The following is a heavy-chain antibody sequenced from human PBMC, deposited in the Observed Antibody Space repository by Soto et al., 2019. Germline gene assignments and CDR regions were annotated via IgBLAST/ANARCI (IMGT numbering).Heavy chain of an antibody. D-gene: IGHD3-10*01. Sequence: ASLKVSCKASGYTFTKYGISWVRQAPGQGLEWMGWISAYNGNTNYAQKLQGRVTMTTDTSTSTAYMELRSLRSDDTAVYYCARDGGEYYYGSGSFDPWGQGTLVTVSS. J-gene: IGHJ5*02. CDR1: GYTFTKYG. V-gene: IGHV1-18*01. CDR3: ARDGGEYYYGSGSFDP. CDR2: ISAYNGNT.